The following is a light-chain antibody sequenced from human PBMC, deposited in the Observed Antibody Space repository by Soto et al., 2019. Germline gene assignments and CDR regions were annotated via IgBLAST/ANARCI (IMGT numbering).Light chain of an antibody. Sequence: EIVLTQSPATLSLSPGQTATLSCRASQSVSSYLAWYQQKPGQAPRLLIYDASNRATGIPARFSGSGSGTDFTLTISSLEPEDFAVYYCQQRSNWLITFGQGTRLEI. V-gene: IGKV3-11*01. J-gene: IGKJ5*01. CDR1: QSVSSY. CDR3: QQRSNWLIT. CDR2: DAS.